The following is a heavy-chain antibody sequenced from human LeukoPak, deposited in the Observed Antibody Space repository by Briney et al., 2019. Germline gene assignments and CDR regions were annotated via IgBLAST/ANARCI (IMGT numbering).Heavy chain of an antibody. V-gene: IGHV3-7*01. D-gene: IGHD6-13*01. CDR1: GFTFSSYW. CDR3: ARGVSPLNYYFDY. J-gene: IGHJ4*02. Sequence: QPGGSLRLSCAASGFTFSSYWMSWVRQAPGKGLEWVANIKQDGSEKYYVDSVKGRFTISRDNAKNSLYLQMNSLRAEDTAVYYCARGVSPLNYYFDYWGQGTLVTVSS. CDR2: IKQDGSEK.